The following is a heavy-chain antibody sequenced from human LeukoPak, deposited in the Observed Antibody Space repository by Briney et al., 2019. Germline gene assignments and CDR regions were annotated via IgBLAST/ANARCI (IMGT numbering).Heavy chain of an antibody. J-gene: IGHJ4*02. CDR2: IIPILGIA. Sequence: GASVKVSCKASGGTFSSYAISWVRQAPGQGLEWMGRIIPILGIANYAQKFQGRVTITAGKSTSTAYMELSSLRSEDTAVYYCAREGNQGATDYWGQGTLVTVSS. D-gene: IGHD1-26*01. V-gene: IGHV1-69*04. CDR1: GGTFSSYA. CDR3: AREGNQGATDY.